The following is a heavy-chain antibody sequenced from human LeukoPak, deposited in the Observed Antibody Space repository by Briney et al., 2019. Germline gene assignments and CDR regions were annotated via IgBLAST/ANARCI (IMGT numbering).Heavy chain of an antibody. Sequence: HPGGSLRLSCATSGFTFSNYGMHWVRQAPGKGLEWVAVISHDGTKEYYADSVKGRFTISGDNSKNTLFLQINGLRGEDTAVYYCANHFDETGSDHWGQGTLVTVSS. J-gene: IGHJ4*02. CDR3: ANHFDETGSDH. CDR2: ISHDGTKE. V-gene: IGHV3-30*18. CDR1: GFTFSNYG.